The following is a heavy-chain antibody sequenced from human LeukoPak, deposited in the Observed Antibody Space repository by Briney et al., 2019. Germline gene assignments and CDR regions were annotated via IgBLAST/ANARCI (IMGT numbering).Heavy chain of an antibody. CDR2: IYYSGIS. J-gene: IGHJ6*03. CDR1: GGSIGGSSYY. CDR3: VRGRYGSGDYYYYYYYMDV. Sequence: SETLSLTCTVSGGSIGGSSYYWGWIRQPPGKGLEWIGGIYYSGISKSNPSLKSRVTISVNTSKNQFSLNVNSVTAADTAVYYCVRGRYGSGDYYYYYYYMDVWGKGTTVIVSS. D-gene: IGHD3-10*01. V-gene: IGHV4-39*07.